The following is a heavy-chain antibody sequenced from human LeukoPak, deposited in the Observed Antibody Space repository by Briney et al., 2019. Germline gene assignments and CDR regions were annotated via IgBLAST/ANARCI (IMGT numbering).Heavy chain of an antibody. Sequence: QPGGSLRLSCAASGFTFSSYGMHWVRQAPGKGLGWVSGISSSGGSTYYAGSVKGRFTISRDNSKNTLYLQMNSLRAEDTAVYYCAKASSSSGWYFDLWGRGTLVTVSS. J-gene: IGHJ2*01. CDR2: ISSSGGST. D-gene: IGHD6-6*01. V-gene: IGHV3-23*01. CDR3: AKASSSSGWYFDL. CDR1: GFTFSSYG.